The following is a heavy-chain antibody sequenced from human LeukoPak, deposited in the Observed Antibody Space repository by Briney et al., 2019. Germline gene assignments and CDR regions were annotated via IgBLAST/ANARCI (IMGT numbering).Heavy chain of an antibody. J-gene: IGHJ6*02. V-gene: IGHV3-7*04. Sequence: PGGSLRLSCVASGFTFSIYWMNWVRQAPGKGLEWVANIKQDGSEKFYVDSVKGRFTISRDNAKNSLYLQMNSLRAEDTAVYYCARAMDVWGQGTTVTVSS. CDR2: IKQDGSEK. CDR3: ARAMDV. CDR1: GFTFSIYW.